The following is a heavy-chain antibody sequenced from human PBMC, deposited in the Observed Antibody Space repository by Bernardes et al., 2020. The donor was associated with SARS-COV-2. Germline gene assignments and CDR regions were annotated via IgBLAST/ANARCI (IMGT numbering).Heavy chain of an antibody. V-gene: IGHV3-7*01. CDR1: GFTFSSYW. CDR2: IKQDGSEK. J-gene: IGHJ4*02. CDR3: ARDLSSTYSSSWYGGFDY. D-gene: IGHD6-13*01. Sequence: GGSLRLSCAASGFTFSSYWMSWVRQAPGKGLEWVANIKQDGSEKYYVDSVKGRFTISRDNAKNSLYLQMTSLRAEDTAVYYCARDLSSTYSSSWYGGFDYWGQGTLVTVSS.